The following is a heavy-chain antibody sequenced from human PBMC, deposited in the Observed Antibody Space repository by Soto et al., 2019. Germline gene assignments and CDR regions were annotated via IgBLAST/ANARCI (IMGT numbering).Heavy chain of an antibody. J-gene: IGHJ6*02. D-gene: IGHD6-6*01. CDR1: GFTFSSYG. V-gene: IGHV3-30*18. Sequence: QVQLMESGGGVVQPGKSLRLSCVGSGFTFSSYGMHWVRQAPGKGLEWVAGISYDGTKKYYGDSVKGRFSISRDNSRQTVYLQMDSLRAEDTAVYYCAKAGSIAVYHYHYALDVWGQGTTVTVSS. CDR3: AKAGSIAVYHYHYALDV. CDR2: ISYDGTKK.